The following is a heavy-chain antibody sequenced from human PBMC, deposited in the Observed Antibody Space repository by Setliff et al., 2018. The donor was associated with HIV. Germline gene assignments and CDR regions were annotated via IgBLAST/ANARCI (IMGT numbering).Heavy chain of an antibody. D-gene: IGHD2-21*02. CDR3: ASPTAIPH. CDR2: LSPSGTT. V-gene: IGHV4-34*01. Sequence: SETLSLTCTVYGGSFSNYYTNWIRQPPGKGLEWIGELSPSGTTRSNPSLQSRVNISLDTSNNQFSLELSSLRPEDTAVYYCASPTAIPHWGQGTLVTVSS. CDR1: GGSFSNYY. J-gene: IGHJ4*02.